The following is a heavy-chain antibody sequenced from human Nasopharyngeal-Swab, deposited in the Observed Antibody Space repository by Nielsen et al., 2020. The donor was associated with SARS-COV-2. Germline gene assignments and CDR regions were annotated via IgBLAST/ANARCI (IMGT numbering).Heavy chain of an antibody. CDR1: GFIFSSYA. J-gene: IGHJ6*02. V-gene: IGHV3-23*01. Sequence: GESLKISCAASGFIFSSYAMNWVRQAPGRGLEWVSAISGADDSTKYADSVKGRFTISRDNSKNTLDLQMNSLRAEDTAMYYCAKDRDSGDDSGEYYHYYGMDVWGQGTSVTVS. CDR2: ISGADDST. D-gene: IGHD5-12*01. CDR3: AKDRDSGDDSGEYYHYYGMDV.